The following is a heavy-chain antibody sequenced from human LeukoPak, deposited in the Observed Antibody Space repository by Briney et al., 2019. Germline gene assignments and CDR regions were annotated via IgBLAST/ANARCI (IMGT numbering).Heavy chain of an antibody. CDR1: GGSISSYY. D-gene: IGHD3-22*01. CDR3: ARGHYDSSGYYFDY. V-gene: IGHV4-4*07. Sequence: SETLSLTCTVSGGSISSYYWSWIRQPAGKGLEWIGRIYTSGSTNYNPSLKSRVTISVDTSKNQFSLKLSSVTAADTAVYYCARGHYDSSGYYFDYWGQGTLVTVSS. J-gene: IGHJ4*02. CDR2: IYTSGST.